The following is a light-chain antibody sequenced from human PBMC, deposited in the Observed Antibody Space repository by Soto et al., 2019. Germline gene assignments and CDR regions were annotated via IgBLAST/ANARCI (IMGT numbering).Light chain of an antibody. J-gene: IGKJ4*01. CDR1: HSVNTN. V-gene: IGKV3-15*01. CDR2: GAS. CDR3: QHYNEWPLT. Sequence: VVTQSPSTLSVSPGDRAILSCRASHSVNTNLAWYQLRPGQPPRLLIYGASTRASDVPGRFSGSGSGREFTLTISSLQSEDFAVYYCQHYNEWPLTFGGGTKV.